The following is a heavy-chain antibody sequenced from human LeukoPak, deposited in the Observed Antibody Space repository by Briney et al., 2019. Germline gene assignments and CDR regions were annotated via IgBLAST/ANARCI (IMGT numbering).Heavy chain of an antibody. Sequence: GGSLRLTCSASGFTFTSYWMHWVRQVPGKGLVWVSRISGDGSSTTYADSVKGRFTISRDNAKNTLFLQMNSLRAEDTAVYYCARACTINTCYAYWGQGTLVTVSS. CDR2: ISGDGSST. D-gene: IGHD2-2*01. CDR3: ARACTINTCYAY. CDR1: GFTFTSYW. V-gene: IGHV3-74*01. J-gene: IGHJ4*02.